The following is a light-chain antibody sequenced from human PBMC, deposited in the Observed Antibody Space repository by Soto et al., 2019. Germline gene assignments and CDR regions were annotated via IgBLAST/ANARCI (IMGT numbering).Light chain of an antibody. Sequence: QSALTQPASVSGSPGQSITISCTGTSSDIGAYNFVSWYQQHPGKAPKLMLYDVNMRPSGVSNRFSGSKSGNTDSLTISGLQAEDEADYYCTSWTTSTTKIFGGGTKVTVL. CDR3: TSWTTSTTKI. J-gene: IGLJ2*01. V-gene: IGLV2-14*03. CDR2: DVN. CDR1: SSDIGAYNF.